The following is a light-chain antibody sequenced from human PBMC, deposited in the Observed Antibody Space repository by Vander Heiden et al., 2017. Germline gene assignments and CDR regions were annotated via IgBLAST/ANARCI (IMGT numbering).Light chain of an antibody. CDR2: WAS. CDR3: QQYYSTPLT. CDR1: QTILYSSNNKNY. V-gene: IGKV4-1*01. J-gene: IGKJ4*02. Sequence: IVLSQPADPVAAALGERATINCKSSQTILYSSNNKNYLAWYQQKPGQPPKLLIYWASTRDSGVPDRFSGSGSGTDFTLTISSLQAEDVAVYYCQQYYSTPLTFGGGTKVEIK.